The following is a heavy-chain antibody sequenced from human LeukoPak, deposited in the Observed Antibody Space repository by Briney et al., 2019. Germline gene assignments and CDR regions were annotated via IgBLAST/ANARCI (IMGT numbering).Heavy chain of an antibody. J-gene: IGHJ4*02. CDR1: GFTFDDHG. D-gene: IGHD4-23*01. CDR2: ISWSSGII. CDR3: AKFSPYGGNSY. V-gene: IGHV3-9*01. Sequence: PEGSLRLSCAASGFTFDDHGMHWVRQAPGKGLEWVSGISWSSGIIGYADSVKGRFTISRDNAKNTLYLQMNSLKVEDTALYYCAKFSPYGGNSYWGQGTLVTVSS.